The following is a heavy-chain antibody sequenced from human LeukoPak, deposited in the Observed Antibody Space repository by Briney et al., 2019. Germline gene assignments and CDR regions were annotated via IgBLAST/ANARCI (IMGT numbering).Heavy chain of an antibody. CDR3: ARDRCSSTSCYARWFDP. D-gene: IGHD2-2*01. V-gene: IGHV4-59*01. Sequence: SETLSLTCTVSGGSISSYYWSWIRQPPGKGLEWIGYIYYSGSTNYNPSLKSRVTISVDTSKNQFSLKLSSVTAADTAVYYYARDRCSSTSCYARWFDPWGQGTLVTVSS. CDR1: GGSISSYY. J-gene: IGHJ5*02. CDR2: IYYSGST.